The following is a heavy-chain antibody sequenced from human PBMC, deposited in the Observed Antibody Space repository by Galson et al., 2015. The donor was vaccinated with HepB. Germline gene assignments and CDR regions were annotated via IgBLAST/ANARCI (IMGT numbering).Heavy chain of an antibody. V-gene: IGHV3-48*02. D-gene: IGHD2-2*01. Sequence: SLRLSCAASGFTFSTYSMNWVRQAPGKGLEWISYISRSSSNRYYADSVNGRFTISRDDAKNSLYLQMNSLRDEDTAVYYCTRDRYCTSTTCSGYYYGMDVWGKGTPVTVSS. J-gene: IGHJ6*04. CDR3: TRDRYCTSTTCSGYYYGMDV. CDR2: ISRSSSNR. CDR1: GFTFSTYS.